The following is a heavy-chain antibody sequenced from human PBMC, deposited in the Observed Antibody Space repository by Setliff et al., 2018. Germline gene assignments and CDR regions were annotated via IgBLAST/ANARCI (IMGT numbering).Heavy chain of an antibody. CDR2: INHSGST. Sequence: SETLSLTCTVSGGSISSYYWSWIRQPPGKRLEWIGEINHSGSTNYNPSLKSRVTISVDTSKNQFSLKLSSVTAADTAVYYCARDSAYSSSWYSYYYGMDVWGQGTTVTVSS. D-gene: IGHD6-13*01. CDR3: ARDSAYSSSWYSYYYGMDV. V-gene: IGHV4-34*01. J-gene: IGHJ6*02. CDR1: GGSISSYY.